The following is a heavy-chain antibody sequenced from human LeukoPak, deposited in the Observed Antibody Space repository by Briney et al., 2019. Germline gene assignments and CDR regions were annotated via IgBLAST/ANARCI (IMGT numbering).Heavy chain of an antibody. CDR3: AREGRVSGYDFDC. CDR2: INSDGSSI. CDR1: GFTFSSYW. D-gene: IGHD5-12*01. Sequence: GGSLRLSCAASGFTFSSYWMHWVRHAPGQGLVWVSRINSDGSSITYAASVKGRFTISRDNAKNTLYLQMNSLRVEDTAVYYCAREGRVSGYDFDCWGQGTLVTVSS. J-gene: IGHJ4*02. V-gene: IGHV3-74*03.